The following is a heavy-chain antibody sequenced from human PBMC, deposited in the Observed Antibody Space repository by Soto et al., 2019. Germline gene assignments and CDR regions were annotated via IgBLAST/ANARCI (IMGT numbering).Heavy chain of an antibody. CDR3: ARQVATFGVNYFDY. CDR1: GGSVSSAGYY. V-gene: IGHV4-61*08. J-gene: IGHJ4*02. Sequence: QVQLQESGPGLVRPSETLSLTCTVSGGSVSSAGYYWSWIRQPPGKGLEWIGYIYHSGSTNSNPSLKCRVTISVDTSKNQFSLQLSSVTAADTAVYFCARQVATFGVNYFDYWGQGTLVTVSS. CDR2: IYHSGST. D-gene: IGHD3-3*01.